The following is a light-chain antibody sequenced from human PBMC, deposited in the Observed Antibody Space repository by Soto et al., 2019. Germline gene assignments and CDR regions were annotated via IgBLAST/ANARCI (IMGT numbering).Light chain of an antibody. CDR1: QSVLYSSNNKNY. CDR3: QQYYSTSYT. Sequence: DIVMTQSPDSLAVSLGERATINCKSSQSVLYSSNNKNYLAWYQQKPGQPPKLLIYWASTRESGVPDRVSGSGSGTDFTLTIRSLQAEDVAVYYCQQYYSTSYTFGQGTKLEIK. V-gene: IGKV4-1*01. CDR2: WAS. J-gene: IGKJ2*01.